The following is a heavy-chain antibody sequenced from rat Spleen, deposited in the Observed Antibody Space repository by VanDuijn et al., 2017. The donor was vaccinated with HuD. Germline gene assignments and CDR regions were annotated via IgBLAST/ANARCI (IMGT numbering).Heavy chain of an antibody. Sequence: VQLVESGGGLVQPKVSLKIACAASGFTFSNPALSLGRQAPGKGLDWVARIRTKPNNYVTFYADSVKGRFTISRDDSRAMVYLQMDSLGSDDTATYYCTRHGGLRNWFAYWGQGTLVTVSS. J-gene: IGHJ3*01. V-gene: IGHV10-5*01. CDR2: IRTKPNNYVT. CDR3: TRHGGLRNWFAY. CDR1: GFTFSNPA. D-gene: IGHD1-11*01.